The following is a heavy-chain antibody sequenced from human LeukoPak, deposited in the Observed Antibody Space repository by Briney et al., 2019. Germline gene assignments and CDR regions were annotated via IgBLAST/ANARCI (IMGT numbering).Heavy chain of an antibody. V-gene: IGHV4-61*02. CDR3: ARETPSWSYQLLYHWFDY. Sequence: ASETLSLTCTVSGGSISSGSYYWSWIRQPAGKGLEWIGRIYTSGSTNYNPSLKSRVTISVDTSKNQFSLKLSSVTAADTAVYYCARETPSWSYQLLYHWFDYWGQGTLVTVSS. CDR2: IYTSGST. D-gene: IGHD2-2*02. J-gene: IGHJ4*02. CDR1: GGSISSGSYY.